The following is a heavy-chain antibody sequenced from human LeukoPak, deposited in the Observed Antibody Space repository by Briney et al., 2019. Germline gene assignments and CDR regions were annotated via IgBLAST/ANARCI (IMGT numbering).Heavy chain of an antibody. CDR3: ARGYTSSCYAWFDP. Sequence: GGSLRLPCAASGFTFETYWLNWVRQAPGKGLEWVANIKQDGSEKYYVDSVKGRFTISRDNAKNSLYLQMNSLRAEDTAVYYCARGYTSSCYAWFDPWGQGTLVTVSS. V-gene: IGHV3-7*05. CDR2: IKQDGSEK. CDR1: GFTFETYW. J-gene: IGHJ5*02. D-gene: IGHD6-13*01.